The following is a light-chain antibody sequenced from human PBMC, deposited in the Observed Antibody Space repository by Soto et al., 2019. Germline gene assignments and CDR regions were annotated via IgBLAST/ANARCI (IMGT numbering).Light chain of an antibody. J-gene: IGLJ2*01. CDR2: DVS. CDR1: SSDVGGYNY. CDR3: CSYAGSYTLVV. Sequence: QSVLTQPRSVSGSPGQSVTISCTGTSSDVGGYNYVSWYQQHPGKAPKLMIYDVSKRPSGVPDRFSGSKSGNTASLTISGLQAEDEADYYSCSYAGSYTLVVFGGGTKVTVL. V-gene: IGLV2-11*01.